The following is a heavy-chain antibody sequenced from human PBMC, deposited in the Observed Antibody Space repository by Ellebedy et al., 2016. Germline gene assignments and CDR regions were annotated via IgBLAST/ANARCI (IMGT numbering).Heavy chain of an antibody. V-gene: IGHV3-23*01. CDR2: LSGNSDYI. Sequence: GGSLRLSCAASGFTFSSYAMTWVRQAPGKGLEWVSSLSGNSDYIYYADSVKGRFTISRDNSVNTMSLQMNSLRAEDTAVYYCARDSDTSGRFSHNDCWGQGTVVTVSS. D-gene: IGHD3-22*01. CDR3: ARDSDTSGRFSHNDC. J-gene: IGHJ4*02. CDR1: GFTFSSYA.